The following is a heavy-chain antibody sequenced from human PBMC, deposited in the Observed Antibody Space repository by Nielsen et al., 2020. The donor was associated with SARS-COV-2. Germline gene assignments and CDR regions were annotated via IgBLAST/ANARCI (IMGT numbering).Heavy chain of an antibody. D-gene: IGHD6-13*01. CDR2: INPNSGGT. J-gene: IGHJ4*02. CDR3: ARDGSSWNPQFAF. CDR1: GYTFTGYY. V-gene: IGHV1-2*04. Sequence: ASVKVSCKASGYTFTGYYMHWVRQAPGQGLEWMGWINPNSGGTNYAQKFQGWVTMTRDTSISTAYMELSRLRSDDTAVYYCARDGSSWNPQFAFWGQGTLVTVSS.